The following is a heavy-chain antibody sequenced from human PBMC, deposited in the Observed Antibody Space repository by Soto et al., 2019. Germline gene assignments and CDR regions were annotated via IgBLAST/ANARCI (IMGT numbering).Heavy chain of an antibody. J-gene: IGHJ4*02. V-gene: IGHV3-30-3*01. CDR1: GFTFSSYA. D-gene: IGHD3-3*01. CDR3: ARIVEWLPLEDY. CDR2: ISYDGSNK. Sequence: QVQLVESGGGVVQPGRSLRLSCAASGFTFSSYAMHWVRQAPGKGLEWVAVISYDGSNKYYADSVKGRFTISRDNSKNTLYLQMNSLTAEDTVVYYCARIVEWLPLEDYWGQGTLVTVSS.